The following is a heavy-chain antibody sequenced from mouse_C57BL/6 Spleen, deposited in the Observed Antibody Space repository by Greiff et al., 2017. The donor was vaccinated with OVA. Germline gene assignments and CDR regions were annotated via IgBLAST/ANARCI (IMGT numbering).Heavy chain of an antibody. CDR3: TRWYSTLYAMDQ. V-gene: IGHV1-15*01. CDR2: IDPETGGT. D-gene: IGHD2-5*01. CDR1: GYTFTDYE. J-gene: IGHJ4*01. Sequence: QVQLQQSGAELVRPGASVTLSCKASGYTFTDYEMHWVKQTPVHGLEWIGAIDPETGGTAYNQKFKGKAILTADKSSSTAYMELRSLTSEDSAVYYCTRWYSTLYAMDQWGQGTSVTVSS.